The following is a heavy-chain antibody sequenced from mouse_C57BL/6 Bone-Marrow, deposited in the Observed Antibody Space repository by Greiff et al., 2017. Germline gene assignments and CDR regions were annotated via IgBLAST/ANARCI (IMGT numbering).Heavy chain of an antibody. Sequence: DVHLVESGGGLVKPGGSLKLSCAASGFTFSSYAMSWVRQTPEKRLEWVATISDGGSYTYYPDNVKGRFTISRDNAKNNLYLQMSHLKSEDTAMYYCARDSGNTTVVGGFDYWGQGTTLAVSS. CDR2: ISDGGSYT. CDR3: ARDSGNTTVVGGFDY. D-gene: IGHD1-1*01. V-gene: IGHV5-4*01. CDR1: GFTFSSYA. J-gene: IGHJ2*01.